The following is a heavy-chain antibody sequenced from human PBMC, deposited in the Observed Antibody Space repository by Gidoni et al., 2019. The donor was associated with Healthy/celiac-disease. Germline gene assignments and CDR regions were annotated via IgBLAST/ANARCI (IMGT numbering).Heavy chain of an antibody. CDR1: GGSFSGYY. V-gene: IGHV4-34*01. J-gene: IGHJ6*02. D-gene: IGHD6-6*01. Sequence: QVQLQQWGAGLLKPSETLSLTCAVYGGSFSGYYWSWLRQPPGKGLVWIGEINHSGSTNYNPSLKSRGTISVDTSKNQFSLKLSSVTAADTAVYYCARTIAALKVYYYYGMDVWGQGTTVTVSS. CDR2: INHSGST. CDR3: ARTIAALKVYYYYGMDV.